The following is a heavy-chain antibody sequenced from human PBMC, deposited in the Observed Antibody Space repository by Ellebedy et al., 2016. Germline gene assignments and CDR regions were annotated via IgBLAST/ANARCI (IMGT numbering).Heavy chain of an antibody. CDR1: GFTFSSHA. J-gene: IGHJ4*02. Sequence: GGSLRLSCEASGFTFSSHAMSWVRQAPGKGPEWVSAVVGSGERTFYADSVKGRFTTSRDNSKNTLYLQLNSLRAEDTAIYYCARGGMQYFEYWGQGTLVTVSS. CDR3: ARGGMQYFEY. CDR2: VVGSGERT. V-gene: IGHV3-23*01. D-gene: IGHD2-8*01.